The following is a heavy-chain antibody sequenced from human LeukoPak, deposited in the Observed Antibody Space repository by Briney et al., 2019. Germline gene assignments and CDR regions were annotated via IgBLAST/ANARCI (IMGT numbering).Heavy chain of an antibody. CDR2: ISATGNYI. CDR1: GFIFSSYS. CDR3: ARAAQD. Sequence: GGSLRLSCAASGFIFSSYSMNWVRQAPGKGLEWVSSISATGNYIYYADSVKGRFTISRDNAKNSLYLQMNSLRAEDTAVYYCARAAQDWGQGTLVTVSS. V-gene: IGHV3-21*01. J-gene: IGHJ4*02.